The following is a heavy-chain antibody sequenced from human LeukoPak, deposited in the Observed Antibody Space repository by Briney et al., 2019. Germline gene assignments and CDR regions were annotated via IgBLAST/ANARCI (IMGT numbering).Heavy chain of an antibody. V-gene: IGHV3-30-3*01. D-gene: IGHD2-15*01. J-gene: IGHJ3*02. CDR1: GFTFSSYA. CDR3: AREFQIVVVVAAPTDAFDI. CDR2: ISYDGSNK. Sequence: GRSLRLSCAASGFTFSSYAMHWVRQAPGKGLEWVAVISYDGSNKYYADSVKGRFTISRDNSKNTLYLQMNSLRAEDTAVYYCAREFQIVVVVAAPTDAFDIWGQGTMVTVSS.